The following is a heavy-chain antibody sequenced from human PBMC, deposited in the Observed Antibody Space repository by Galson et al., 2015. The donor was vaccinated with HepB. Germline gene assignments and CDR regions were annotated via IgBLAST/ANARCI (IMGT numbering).Heavy chain of an antibody. V-gene: IGHV3-21*01. CDR3: ARDSDSSGSYYGDYFDY. CDR1: GFTFSTYS. J-gene: IGHJ4*02. CDR2: IRNSGENI. D-gene: IGHD3-22*01. Sequence: SLRLSCAASGFTFSTYSMNWVRQAPGEGPEWVSSIRNSGENIDYAASVRGRFTTSRDNAKNSLYLQMNSLRAEDTAVYYCARDSDSSGSYYGDYFDYWGQGILVTVSS.